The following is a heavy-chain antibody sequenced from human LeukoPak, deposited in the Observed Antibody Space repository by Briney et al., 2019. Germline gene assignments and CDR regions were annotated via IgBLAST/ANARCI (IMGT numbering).Heavy chain of an antibody. J-gene: IGHJ5*02. CDR1: GGSVSSGSYY. D-gene: IGHD3-10*01. CDR2: IYYSGST. V-gene: IGHV4-61*01. CDR3: ARARNGPYYGSGSPNWFDP. Sequence: PSETPSLTCTVSGGSVSSGSYYWSWIRQPPGKGLEWIGYIYYSGSTNYNPSLKSRVTISVDTSKNQFSLKLSSVTAADTAVYYCARARNGPYYGSGSPNWFDPWGQGTLVTVSS.